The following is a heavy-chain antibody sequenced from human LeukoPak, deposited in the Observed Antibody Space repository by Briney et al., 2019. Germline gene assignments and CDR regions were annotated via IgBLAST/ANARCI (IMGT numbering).Heavy chain of an antibody. CDR2: INPNGGGT. V-gene: IGHV1-2*02. J-gene: IGHJ4*02. CDR3: ARGKSRGSHIDY. Sequence: ASVKVSCKASGYTFTGYYMHWVRQAPGQGLEWMGWINPNGGGTNYAQKFQGRVTMTRDTSISTAYMELSRLRSDDTAVYYCARGKSRGSHIDYWGQGTLVTVSS. D-gene: IGHD1-26*01. CDR1: GYTFTGYY.